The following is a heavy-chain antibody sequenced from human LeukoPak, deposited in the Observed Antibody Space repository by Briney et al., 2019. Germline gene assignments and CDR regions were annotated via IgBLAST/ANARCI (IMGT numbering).Heavy chain of an antibody. CDR3: ARQVEGVGVTTVGWFDP. J-gene: IGHJ5*02. CDR2: IYPGDSDT. V-gene: IGHV5-51*01. CDR1: GYSFTSYW. Sequence: GESLKISCKGSGYSFTSYWIGWVRQMPGKGLEWMGIIYPGDSDTRYSPSFQGQVTISADKSISTAYLQWSSLKASDTAMYYCARQVEGVGVTTVGWFDPWGQGTLVTVSS. D-gene: IGHD1-26*01.